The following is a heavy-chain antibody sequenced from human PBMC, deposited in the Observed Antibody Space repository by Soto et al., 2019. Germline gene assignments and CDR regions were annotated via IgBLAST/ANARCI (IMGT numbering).Heavy chain of an antibody. Sequence: GGSLRLSCEGSGFTFSSYEMNWVRQAPGKGLEWVSYISSSGSTKNYADSVKGRFTISRDNVKNSLYLQMNSLRAEDTAVYYCARVPRNFYYNGMDVWGQGTAVTVSS. CDR1: GFTFSSYE. CDR3: ARVPRNFYYNGMDV. CDR2: ISSSGSTK. V-gene: IGHV3-48*03. J-gene: IGHJ6*02.